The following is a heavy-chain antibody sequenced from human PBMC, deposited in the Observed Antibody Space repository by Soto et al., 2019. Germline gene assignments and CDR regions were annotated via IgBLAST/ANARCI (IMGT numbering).Heavy chain of an antibody. CDR3: ARDRPLGVAGDWYFDL. J-gene: IGHJ2*01. CDR1: GYTFTSYG. CDR2: ISAYNGNT. Sequence: QVPMVQSGAEVKKPGASVKVSCKASGYTFTSYGISWVRQAPGHGLEWMGWISAYNGNTNYAQKLQGRVTMTTDTSTSTAYMELRSLRSDDTAVYYCARDRPLGVAGDWYFDLWGRGTLVTVSS. V-gene: IGHV1-18*01. D-gene: IGHD6-19*01.